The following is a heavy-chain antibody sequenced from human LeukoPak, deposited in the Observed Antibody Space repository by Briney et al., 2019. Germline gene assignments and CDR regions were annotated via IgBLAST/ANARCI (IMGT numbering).Heavy chain of an antibody. CDR1: GFTFSSDN. Sequence: PGGSLRLSCAASGFTFSSDNMNWVRQAPGKGLEWVSSISSSSSFIYYADSVKGRFTISRDNAKNSLYLQMNSLRAEDTAVYYCARDFYDGFALDYWGQGTLVTVSS. D-gene: IGHD2/OR15-2a*01. J-gene: IGHJ4*02. CDR3: ARDFYDGFALDY. V-gene: IGHV3-21*01. CDR2: ISSSSSFI.